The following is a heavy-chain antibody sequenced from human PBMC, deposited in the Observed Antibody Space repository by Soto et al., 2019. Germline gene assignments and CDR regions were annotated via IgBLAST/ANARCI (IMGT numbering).Heavy chain of an antibody. D-gene: IGHD3-9*01. J-gene: IGHJ4*02. CDR1: GYRFTNYW. Sequence: GESLKISCKGSGYRFTNYWIGWVRQMPGKGLEWMGIIYPGDSDTRYSPSFQGQVTISADKSISTAYLQWSSLKASDSALYYCARHSYDILTGYSAFDYWGQGTLVTVSS. V-gene: IGHV5-51*01. CDR3: ARHSYDILTGYSAFDY. CDR2: IYPGDSDT.